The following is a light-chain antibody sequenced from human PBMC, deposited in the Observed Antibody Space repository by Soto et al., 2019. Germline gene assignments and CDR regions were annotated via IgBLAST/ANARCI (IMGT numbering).Light chain of an antibody. CDR3: SSYTSASTLLYL. CDR1: SSDVGGYNY. Sequence: QSALTQPASVSGSPGQSITLSCTGTSSDVGGYNYVSWYQQHPGIAPKLLIYGVTNRPSGVSPRFSGSKSVNTASLTISGLPAEDEADYHCSSYTSASTLLYLFGTGTKVTVL. V-gene: IGLV2-14*01. J-gene: IGLJ1*01. CDR2: GVT.